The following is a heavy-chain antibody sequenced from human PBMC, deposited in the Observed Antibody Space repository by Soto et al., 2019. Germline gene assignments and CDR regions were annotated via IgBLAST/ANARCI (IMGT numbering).Heavy chain of an antibody. CDR2: ISYSGST. CDR3: ASLNFDILTGYHAFDL. J-gene: IGHJ3*01. CDR1: GGSTSGYY. Sequence: PSETLSLTCTVSGGSTSGYYWSWIRQSPEKGLEYIGYISYSGSTNYNPSLKSRVTTSLDTSKNQFSLKLSSVTAADTAIYYCASLNFDILTGYHAFDLWGQGTMVTVSS. D-gene: IGHD3-9*01. V-gene: IGHV4-59*08.